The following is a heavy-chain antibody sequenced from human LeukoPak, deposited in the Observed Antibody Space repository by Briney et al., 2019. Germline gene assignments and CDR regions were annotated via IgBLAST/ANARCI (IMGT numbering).Heavy chain of an antibody. CDR3: AKNSWEHDAFDI. J-gene: IGHJ3*02. V-gene: IGHV3-23*01. CDR2: ISGSGGST. D-gene: IGHD1-26*01. Sequence: GGSLRLSCAASGFTFSSYAMSWVRQAPGKGLEWVSAISGSGGSTYYADSVKGRSTISRDNSKNTLYLQMNSLRAEDTAVYYCAKNSWEHDAFDIWGQGTMVTVSS. CDR1: GFTFSSYA.